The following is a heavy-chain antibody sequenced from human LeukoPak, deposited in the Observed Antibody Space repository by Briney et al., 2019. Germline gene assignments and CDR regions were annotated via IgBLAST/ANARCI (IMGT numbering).Heavy chain of an antibody. D-gene: IGHD3-10*01. Sequence: SETLSLTCGVSGGSFSGFYWSWIRQSPGEGLEWIGEINHSGNRKSNPSLKNRLTMSVDTSKKHISLNLTSVTAADTAVYYCARFGFEYDVGSGIHFYYMDVWGTGTTVTVSS. J-gene: IGHJ6*03. CDR1: GGSFSGFY. CDR2: INHSGNR. V-gene: IGHV4-34*01. CDR3: ARFGFEYDVGSGIHFYYMDV.